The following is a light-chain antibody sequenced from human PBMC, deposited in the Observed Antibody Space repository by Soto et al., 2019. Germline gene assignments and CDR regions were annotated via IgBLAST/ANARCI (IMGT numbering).Light chain of an antibody. CDR3: QQYYSTSYT. CDR1: QSVLYSSNNKNY. J-gene: IGKJ2*01. Sequence: DTVMTQSPDSLAVSLGERATINCKSSQSVLYSSNNKNYLAWYQQKPGQPPKLLIYWASTRESGVPDRFSVRGYGTDFPLTLSSLQAEDVAVYYCQQYYSTSYTCCQGTKLEIK. V-gene: IGKV4-1*01. CDR2: WAS.